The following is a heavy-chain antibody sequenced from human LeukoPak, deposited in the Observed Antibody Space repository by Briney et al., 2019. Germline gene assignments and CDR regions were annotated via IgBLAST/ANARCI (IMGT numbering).Heavy chain of an antibody. CDR2: ISGGGEKT. D-gene: IGHD3-22*01. J-gene: IGHJ4*02. Sequence: GGSLRLSCAASGFTFSGYTMSWVRQAPGKGLEWVSAISGGGEKTYYADSVKGRFTISRDNSKGTLYLQMSSLGAEDSALYYCARDFYDSSGYYYDYWGQGTLVTVSS. CDR1: GFTFSGYT. CDR3: ARDFYDSSGYYYDY. V-gene: IGHV3-23*01.